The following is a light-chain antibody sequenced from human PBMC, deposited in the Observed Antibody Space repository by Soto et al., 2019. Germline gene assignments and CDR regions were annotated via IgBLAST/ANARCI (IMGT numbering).Light chain of an antibody. V-gene: IGKV1-9*01. CDR1: QGISSH. CDR2: VVS. J-gene: IGKJ5*01. Sequence: DIQLTHSPSFLSASVGDRVTITCRASQGISSHLAWYQQKPGKAPKLLIYVVSSLQSGVPSRFSGSGSGTEFTLTISSLQPEDFAVYYCQQLNTYPISFGQGTRLEIK. CDR3: QQLNTYPIS.